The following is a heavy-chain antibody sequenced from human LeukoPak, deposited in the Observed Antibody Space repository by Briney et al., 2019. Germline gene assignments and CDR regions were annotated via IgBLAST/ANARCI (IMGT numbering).Heavy chain of an antibody. CDR1: GGSISSSSYY. CDR2: IYYSERT. Sequence: SETLSLTCTVSGGSISSSSYYWGWIRQPPGKGLEWIGSIYYSERTYYNPSLKSRVTISVDTSKNQFSLKLSSVTAADTAVYYCARAYYDSSGYLNWFDPWGQGTLVTVSS. CDR3: ARAYYDSSGYLNWFDP. J-gene: IGHJ5*02. V-gene: IGHV4-39*01. D-gene: IGHD3-22*01.